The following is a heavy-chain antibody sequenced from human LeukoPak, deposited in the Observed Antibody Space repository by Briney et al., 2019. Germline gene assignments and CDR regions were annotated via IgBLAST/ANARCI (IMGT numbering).Heavy chain of an antibody. CDR1: GGSTSSSSYY. CDR3: ARLSQSGATDEYYFDY. D-gene: IGHD1-26*01. J-gene: IGHJ4*02. V-gene: IGHV4-39*01. Sequence: SETLSLTCTVSGGSTSSSSYYWGWIRQPPGKGLEWIGSIYYSGTTYYNPSLKSRVTISVDTSKNQFSLKLSSVTAADTAVHYCARLSQSGATDEYYFDYWGQGTLVTVSS. CDR2: IYYSGTT.